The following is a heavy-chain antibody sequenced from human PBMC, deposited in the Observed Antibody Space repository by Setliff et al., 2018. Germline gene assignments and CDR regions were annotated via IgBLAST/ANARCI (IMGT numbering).Heavy chain of an antibody. V-gene: IGHV4-4*07. J-gene: IGHJ6*03. CDR2: IYIGGSA. D-gene: IGHD6-19*01. Sequence: LSLTCTVSGGSISSYYWSWIRQPAGKGLEWIGHIYIGGSANYNPSLKSRVTMSIDTSKNQFPLKLNSMTAADMAVYYCAREQWLDPPGYYYMDVWAKGTTVTVSS. CDR1: GGSISSYY. CDR3: AREQWLDPPGYYYMDV.